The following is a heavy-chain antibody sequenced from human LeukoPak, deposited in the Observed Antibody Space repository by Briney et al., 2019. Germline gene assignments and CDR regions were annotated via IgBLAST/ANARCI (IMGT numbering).Heavy chain of an antibody. CDR1: GGSFSGYY. V-gene: IGHV4-34*01. J-gene: IGHJ4*02. CDR2: INHSGST. D-gene: IGHD3/OR15-3a*01. CDR3: ARTGDWADFDY. Sequence: PSETLSLTCAVYGGSFSGYYWSWIRQPPGKGLEWIGEINHSGSTNYNPSLKSRVTISVDTSKNQFSLKLSSVTAADTAVYYCARTGDWADFDYWGQGTLVTVSS.